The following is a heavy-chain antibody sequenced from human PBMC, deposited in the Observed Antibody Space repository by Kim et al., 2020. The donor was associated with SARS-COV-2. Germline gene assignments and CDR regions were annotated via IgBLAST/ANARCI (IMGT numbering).Heavy chain of an antibody. CDR1: GFTFDDYA. V-gene: IGHV3-9*01. Sequence: GGSLRLSCAASGFTFDDYAMHWVRQAPGKGLEWVSGLSWNSGSIGYADSVKGRFTISRDNAKNSLYLQMNSLRAEDTALYYCAKDTWGVAGASPYDYWG. CDR2: LSWNSGSI. CDR3: AKDTWGVAGASPYDY. J-gene: IGHJ4*01. D-gene: IGHD6-19*01.